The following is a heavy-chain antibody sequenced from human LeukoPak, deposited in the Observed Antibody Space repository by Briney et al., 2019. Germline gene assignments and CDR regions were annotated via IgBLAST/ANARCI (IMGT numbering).Heavy chain of an antibody. V-gene: IGHV3-66*01. CDR3: ARDSYSYDSSGYFFPAGFDY. D-gene: IGHD3-22*01. CDR1: GFTVSTNY. CDR2: IYSGGST. J-gene: IGHJ4*02. Sequence: GGSLRLSCAASGFTVSTNYMTWVRQAPGKGLEWVSLIYSGGSTNYSDSVKGRFTISRDNSKNTLYLQMNSLRAEDTAVYYCARDSYSYDSSGYFFPAGFDYWGQGTLVTASS.